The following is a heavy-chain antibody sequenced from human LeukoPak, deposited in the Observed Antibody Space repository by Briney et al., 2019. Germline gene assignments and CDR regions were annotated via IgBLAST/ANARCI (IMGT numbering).Heavy chain of an antibody. CDR1: GGSISSYY. Sequence: KTSETLSLTCTVSGGSISSYYWSWIRQPPGKGLEWIGYIYYSGSTNYNPSLKSRVTISVDTSKNQFSLKLSSVTAADTAVYYCARGWDILTSNAFDIWGQGTMVTVSS. CDR3: ARGWDILTSNAFDI. J-gene: IGHJ3*02. V-gene: IGHV4-59*01. CDR2: IYYSGST. D-gene: IGHD3-9*01.